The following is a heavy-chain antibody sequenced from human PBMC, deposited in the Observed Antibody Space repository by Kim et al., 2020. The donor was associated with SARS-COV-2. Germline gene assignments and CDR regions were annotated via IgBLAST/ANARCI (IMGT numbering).Heavy chain of an antibody. CDR1: GFTFSSYG. V-gene: IGHV3-30*18. CDR3: AKDLRGAKAAY. Sequence: GGSLRLSCAASGFTFSSYGMHWVRQAPGKGLEWVAVISYDGSNKYYADSVKGRFTISRDNSKNTLYLQMNSLRAEDTAVYYCAKDLRGAKAAYWGQGTLVTVSS. CDR2: ISYDGSNK. D-gene: IGHD1-26*01. J-gene: IGHJ4*02.